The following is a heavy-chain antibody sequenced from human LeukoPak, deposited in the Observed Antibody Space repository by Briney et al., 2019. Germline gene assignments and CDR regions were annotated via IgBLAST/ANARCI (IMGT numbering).Heavy chain of an antibody. D-gene: IGHD6-19*01. J-gene: IGHJ2*01. CDR2: TYYRSKWYN. Sequence: SQTLSLTCAISGDSVSSNSVTWNWIRQSPSRGLEWLGRTYYRSKWYNDYAVSVKSRITINPDTSKNQFSLQLNSVTPEDTAVYYCARGNSSGWYTYWYFDLWGRGTLVTVSS. CDR3: ARGNSSGWYTYWYFDL. V-gene: IGHV6-1*01. CDR1: GDSVSSNSVT.